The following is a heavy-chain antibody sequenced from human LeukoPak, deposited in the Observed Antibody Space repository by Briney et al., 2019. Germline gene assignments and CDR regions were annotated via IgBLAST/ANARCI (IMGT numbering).Heavy chain of an antibody. CDR1: GFTFSSYE. V-gene: IGHV3-48*03. J-gene: IGHJ4*02. CDR2: ISSSGSTI. CDR3: ASESSGWSLSSNFDY. Sequence: PGGSLRLSCAASGFTFSSYEMNWVRQAPGKGLEWVSYISSSGSTIYYADSVKGRFTISRDNTKNSLYLQMNSLRAEDTAVYYCASESSGWSLSSNFDYWGQGTLVTVSS. D-gene: IGHD6-19*01.